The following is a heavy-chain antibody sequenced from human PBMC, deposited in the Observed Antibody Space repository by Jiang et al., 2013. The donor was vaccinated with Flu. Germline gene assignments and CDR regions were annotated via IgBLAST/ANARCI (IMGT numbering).Heavy chain of an antibody. CDR2: ISPGDSDT. Sequence: VQLVESGAEVKKPGESLKISCKGSGYSFTNFWIGWVRQMPGKGLEWMGIISPGDSDTRYSPSFQGQVTVSADKSINTAYLLWGSLKASDTAMYYCVRVDYATWRRFDYWGQGTQVTVSS. CDR1: GYSFTNFW. D-gene: IGHD4/OR15-4a*01. V-gene: IGHV5-51*01. CDR3: VRVDYATWRRFDY. J-gene: IGHJ4*02.